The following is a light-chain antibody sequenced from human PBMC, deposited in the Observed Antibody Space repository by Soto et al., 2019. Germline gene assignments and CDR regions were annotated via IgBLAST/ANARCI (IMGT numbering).Light chain of an antibody. Sequence: DIHMTQSPSTLSASVGDIVTITCRASQSISICLAWYQQKPGKAPNLLIYKTSSLETGVPSRSSGSGSGTEFPLTISSLQPDDFATYCCQHWDDYSWTFGQGTKVEV. CDR3: QHWDDYSWT. CDR2: KTS. CDR1: QSISIC. V-gene: IGKV1-5*03. J-gene: IGKJ1*01.